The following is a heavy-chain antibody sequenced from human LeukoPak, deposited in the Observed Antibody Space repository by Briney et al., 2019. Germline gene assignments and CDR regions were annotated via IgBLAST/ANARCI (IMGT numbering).Heavy chain of an antibody. D-gene: IGHD3-9*01. Sequence: PGRSLRLSCTASGFTFGDYAMSWVRQAPGKGLEWLGFIRSKAYGGTTEYAASVKGRFTIARDDSKSIAYLQMNSLKTEDTAVYYCTLRLGYFDWFDAFDIWGQGKMVTVSS. CDR1: GFTFGDYA. V-gene: IGHV3-49*04. J-gene: IGHJ3*02. CDR3: TLRLGYFDWFDAFDI. CDR2: IRSKAYGGTT.